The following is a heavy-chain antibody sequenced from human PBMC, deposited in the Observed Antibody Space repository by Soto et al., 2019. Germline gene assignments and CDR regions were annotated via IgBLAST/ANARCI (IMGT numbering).Heavy chain of an antibody. D-gene: IGHD7-27*01. V-gene: IGHV4-34*01. Sequence: SETLSLTCTVSGGSFTGHFWSWVRQPPGKGLEWIGEVSHSGNTKYYPSLRSRVTLSVASSKNQISLALTSVTAADTAVYYCARAKFESTGWHQFDIWGQGTLVTVSS. J-gene: IGHJ4*02. CDR1: GGSFTGHF. CDR3: ARAKFESTGWHQFDI. CDR2: VSHSGNT.